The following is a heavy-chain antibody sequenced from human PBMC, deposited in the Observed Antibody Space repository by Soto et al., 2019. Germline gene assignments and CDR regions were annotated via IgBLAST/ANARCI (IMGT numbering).Heavy chain of an antibody. J-gene: IGHJ4*02. Sequence: EVQLVESGGDLVQPGGSLRLSRAASGFTFSTYSMNWVRQAPGKGLEWVSSISSSSTRYYADSVKGRFTISRDNVQNSLYLQMQSLRAEDTAVYYCARVRGSGCTFDDWGQGALGTVAS. CDR2: ISSSSTR. CDR3: ARVRGSGCTFDD. CDR1: GFTFSTYS. D-gene: IGHD6-19*01. V-gene: IGHV3-48*01.